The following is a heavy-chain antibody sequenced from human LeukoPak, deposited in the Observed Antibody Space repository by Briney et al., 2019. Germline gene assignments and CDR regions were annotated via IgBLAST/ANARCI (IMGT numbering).Heavy chain of an antibody. Sequence: GGSLRLSCAASGFTFSSYSMNWVRQAPGKGLGWVSSISSSSSYIYYADSVKGRFTISRDNAKNSLYLQMNSLRAEDTAVYYCARDQADSSGYYYVYWGQGTLVTVSS. V-gene: IGHV3-21*01. D-gene: IGHD3-22*01. J-gene: IGHJ4*02. CDR3: ARDQADSSGYYYVY. CDR1: GFTFSSYS. CDR2: ISSSSSYI.